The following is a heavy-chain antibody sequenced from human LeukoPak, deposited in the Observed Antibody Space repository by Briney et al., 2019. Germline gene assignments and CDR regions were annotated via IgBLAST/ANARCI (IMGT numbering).Heavy chain of an antibody. D-gene: IGHD3-9*01. CDR2: IHNSGTT. V-gene: IGHV4-34*01. J-gene: IGHJ4*02. Sequence: SETLSLTRAVSGGPFSGYFWSWIRQSSGKGLEWIGEIHNSGTTNYNPSPDSRVTISGDTSKCQFYLNLSSVTAAATAVYYCAGRYYDNFTSFPFEFWGQGTLVTVSS. CDR1: GGPFSGYF. CDR3: AGRYYDNFTSFPFEF.